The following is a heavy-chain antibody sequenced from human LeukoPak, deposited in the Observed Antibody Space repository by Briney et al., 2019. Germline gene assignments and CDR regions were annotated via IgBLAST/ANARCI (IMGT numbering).Heavy chain of an antibody. CDR1: GFTFSSYG. Sequence: PGGSLRLSCAASGFTFSSYGMHWVRQAPGKGLEWVAVIWYDGSNKYYADSVKGRFTISRDNSKNTLYLQMNSLRAEDTAVYYCAKDFWDSSGWLFFGYWGQGTLVTVSS. J-gene: IGHJ4*02. CDR2: IWYDGSNK. V-gene: IGHV3-30*02. CDR3: AKDFWDSSGWLFFGY. D-gene: IGHD6-19*01.